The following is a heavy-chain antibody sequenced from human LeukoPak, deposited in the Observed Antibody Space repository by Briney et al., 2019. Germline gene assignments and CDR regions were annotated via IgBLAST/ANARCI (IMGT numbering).Heavy chain of an antibody. V-gene: IGHV1-46*01. Sequence: ASVKVSCKASGYTFTSYCMHWVRQAPGQGLEWMGIINPSGGSTSYAQKFQGRVTMTRDMSTSTVYMELSSLRSEDTAVYYCARGTFDYYYMDVWGKGTTVTVSS. J-gene: IGHJ6*03. CDR2: INPSGGST. CDR1: GYTFTSYC. CDR3: ARGTFDYYYMDV.